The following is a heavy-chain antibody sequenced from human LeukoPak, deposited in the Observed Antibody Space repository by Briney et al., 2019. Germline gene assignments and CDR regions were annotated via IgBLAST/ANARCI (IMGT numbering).Heavy chain of an antibody. CDR1: GGSISSYY. CDR3: ARGVLCSSTSCYYMDV. D-gene: IGHD2-2*01. CDR2: IYTSGST. J-gene: IGHJ6*03. V-gene: IGHV4-4*07. Sequence: SETLSLTCTVSGGSISSYYWSWIRQPAGKGLEWIGRIYTSGSTNYNPSLKSRVTMSVDTSKNQFSLKLSSVTAADTAVYYCARGVLCSSTSCYYMDVWGKGTTVTVPS.